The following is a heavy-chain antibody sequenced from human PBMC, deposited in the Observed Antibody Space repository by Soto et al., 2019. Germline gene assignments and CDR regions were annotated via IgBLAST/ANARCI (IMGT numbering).Heavy chain of an antibody. CDR3: ARDGRATDSNYGMDV. CDR1: GFTFSSYG. Sequence: QVQLVESGGGVVQPGRSLRLSCAASGFTFSSYGMHWVRQAPGKGLEWVAVISYDGSNKYYADSVKGRFTISRDNSKNTLYLQMNSLRAEDTAVYYCARDGRATDSNYGMDVWGQGTTVTVSS. CDR2: ISYDGSNK. J-gene: IGHJ6*02. D-gene: IGHD1-26*01. V-gene: IGHV3-30*19.